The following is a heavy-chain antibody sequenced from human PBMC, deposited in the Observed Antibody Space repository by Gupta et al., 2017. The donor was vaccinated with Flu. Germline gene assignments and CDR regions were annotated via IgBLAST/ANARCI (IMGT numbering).Heavy chain of an antibody. CDR2: ISGNGDGT. D-gene: IGHD2-8*02. CDR3: ARGLRGTGGGWGISLDY. J-gene: IGHJ4*02. Sequence: EVQVLESGGGLVQPGGSLRLSCAASGITFSSPPMTWARQAQGKGWEWVSFISGNGDGTSYADSVKGRCTISRDNSKNTLSLQINSLKAEDTAVYYCARGLRGTGGGWGISLDYWGRGTLVTVSS. V-gene: IGHV3-23*01. CDR1: GITFSSPP.